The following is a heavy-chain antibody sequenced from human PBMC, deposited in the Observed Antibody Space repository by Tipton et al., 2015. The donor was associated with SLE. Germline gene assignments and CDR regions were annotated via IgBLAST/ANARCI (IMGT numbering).Heavy chain of an antibody. Sequence: TLSLTCTVSGGSISSYYWSWIRQPPGKGLEWIGEINHSGSTNYNPSLKSRVTISVDTSKNQFSLKLSSVTAADTAVYYCARVSGDTFDYWGQGTLVTVSS. CDR3: ARVSGDTFDY. CDR2: INHSGST. V-gene: IGHV4-34*01. D-gene: IGHD2-21*01. CDR1: GGSISSYY. J-gene: IGHJ4*02.